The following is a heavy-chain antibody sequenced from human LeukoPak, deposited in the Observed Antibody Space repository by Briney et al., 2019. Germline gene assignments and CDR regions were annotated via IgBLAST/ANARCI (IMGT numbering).Heavy chain of an antibody. CDR2: ISYDGSNK. CDR1: GFTFSSYA. V-gene: IGHV3-30-3*01. Sequence: GGSLRLSCAASGFTFSSYAMHWVRQAPGKGLEWVAVISYDGSNKYYADSVKGRFTISRDNSRNTLYLQMNSLRAEDTAVYYCARDHGYCSGGSCYNFDYWGQGTLVTVSS. CDR3: ARDHGYCSGGSCYNFDY. J-gene: IGHJ4*02. D-gene: IGHD2-15*01.